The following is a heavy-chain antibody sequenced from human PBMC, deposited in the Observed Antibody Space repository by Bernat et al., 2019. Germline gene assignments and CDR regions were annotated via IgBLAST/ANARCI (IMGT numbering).Heavy chain of an antibody. J-gene: IGHJ5*02. D-gene: IGHD3-3*01. Sequence: QLQLQESGPGLVKPSETLSLTCTVSGGSISSSSYYWGWIRQPPGTGLEWIGSIYYSGSTYYNPSLKSRVTISVDTSKNQFSLKLSSVTAADTAVYYCARHRYDFWSGWNWFDPWGQGTLVTVSS. CDR1: GGSISSSSYY. CDR2: IYYSGST. CDR3: ARHRYDFWSGWNWFDP. V-gene: IGHV4-39*01.